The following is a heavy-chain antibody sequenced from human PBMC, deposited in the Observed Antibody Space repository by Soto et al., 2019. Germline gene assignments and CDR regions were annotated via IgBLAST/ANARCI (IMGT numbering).Heavy chain of an antibody. CDR2: IYYSGST. V-gene: IGHV4-59*01. J-gene: IGHJ4*02. CDR3: AREGGYGYYFDY. D-gene: IGHD5-12*01. CDR1: GGAFSGYY. Sequence: TLSLTCAVYGGAFSGYYWSWIRQPPGKGLEWIGYIYYSGSTNYNPSLKSRVTISVDTSKNQFSLKLSSVTAADTAVYYCAREGGYGYYFDYWGQGTLVTVSS.